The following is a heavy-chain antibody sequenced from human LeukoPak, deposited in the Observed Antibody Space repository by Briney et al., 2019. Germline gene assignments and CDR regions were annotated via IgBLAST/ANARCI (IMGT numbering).Heavy chain of an antibody. CDR1: GGSISSYY. J-gene: IGHJ6*02. CDR2: IYYSGST. Sequence: SETLPLTCTVSGGSISSYYWSWIRQHPGKGLEWIGYIYYSGSTYYNPSLKSRVTISVDTSKNQFSLKLSSVTAADTAVYYCAREGSSGWSNYYYGMDVWGQGTTVTVSS. V-gene: IGHV4-59*06. D-gene: IGHD6-19*01. CDR3: AREGSSGWSNYYYGMDV.